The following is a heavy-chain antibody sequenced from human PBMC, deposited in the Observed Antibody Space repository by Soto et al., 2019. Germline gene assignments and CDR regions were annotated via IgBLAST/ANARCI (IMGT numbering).Heavy chain of an antibody. Sequence: GGSLRLSCAASGFTVSSNYMSWVRQAPGKGLEWVSVIYSGGSTYYADSVKGRFTISRDNSKNTLYLQMNSLRAEDTAVYYCARLHLGELSLSDAFDIWGQGTMVTVSS. CDR3: ARLHLGELSLSDAFDI. V-gene: IGHV3-66*01. CDR1: GFTVSSNY. D-gene: IGHD3-16*02. J-gene: IGHJ3*02. CDR2: IYSGGST.